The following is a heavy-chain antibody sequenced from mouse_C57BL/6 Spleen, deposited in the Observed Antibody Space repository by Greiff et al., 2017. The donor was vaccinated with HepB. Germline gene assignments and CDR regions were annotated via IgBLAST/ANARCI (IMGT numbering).Heavy chain of an antibody. CDR1: GYTFTSYW. Sequence: QVHVKQPGAELVMPGASVKLSCKASGYTFTSYWMHWVKQRPGQGLEWIGEIDPSDSYTNYNQKFKGKSTLTVDKSSSTAYMQLRSLTSEDSAVYYCARGDPFDYWGQGTTVAVSS. CDR3: ARGDPFDY. CDR2: IDPSDSYT. D-gene: IGHD3-3*01. V-gene: IGHV1-69*01. J-gene: IGHJ2*01.